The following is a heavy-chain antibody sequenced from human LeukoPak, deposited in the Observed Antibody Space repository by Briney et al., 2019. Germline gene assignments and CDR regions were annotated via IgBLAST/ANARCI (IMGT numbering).Heavy chain of an antibody. CDR3: ARVYSSGWFDY. Sequence: SETLSLTCTVSGGSISSYYWSWIRQPPGKGLEWIGSIYYSGSTYYNPSLKSRVTISVDTSKNQFSLKLSSVTAADTAVYYCARVYSSGWFDYWGQGTLVTVSS. CDR2: IYYSGST. CDR1: GGSISSYY. J-gene: IGHJ4*02. V-gene: IGHV4-59*05. D-gene: IGHD6-19*01.